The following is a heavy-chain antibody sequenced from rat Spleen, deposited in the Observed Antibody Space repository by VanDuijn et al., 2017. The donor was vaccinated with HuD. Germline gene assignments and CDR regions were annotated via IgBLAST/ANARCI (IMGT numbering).Heavy chain of an antibody. CDR2: ISSGGGGI. D-gene: IGHD1-4*01. J-gene: IGHJ2*01. Sequence: EVQLVESDGGLVQPGRSLKLSCAASGFTFSDYYMAWVRQAPTKGLEWVAYISSGGGGIYYPDSVQGRFTISRDNAKSTLYLQMSSLRSEDTATYYCSPLPGRNLAYWGQGVVVTVSS. CDR1: GFTFSDYY. V-gene: IGHV5-20*01. CDR3: SPLPGRNLAY.